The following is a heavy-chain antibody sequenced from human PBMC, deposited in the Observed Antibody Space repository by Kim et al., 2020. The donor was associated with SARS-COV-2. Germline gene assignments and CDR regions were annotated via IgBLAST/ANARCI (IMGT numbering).Heavy chain of an antibody. CDR3: ARRRIELWAGIDY. V-gene: IGHV4-39*01. D-gene: IGHD5-18*01. Sequence: YNPSLTSRVTISVDTSKNQFSLKLSSVTAADTAVYYCARRRIELWAGIDYWGQGTLVTVSS. J-gene: IGHJ4*02.